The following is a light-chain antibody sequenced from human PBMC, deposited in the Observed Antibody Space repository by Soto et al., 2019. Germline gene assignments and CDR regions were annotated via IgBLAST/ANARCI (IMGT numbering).Light chain of an antibody. Sequence: DIQMTQAPSTLSASGGDRVTITCLASQSISSWLAWYQQKPGKAPKLLIYDASSLESGVPSRFSGSGSGTEFTLTISSLQPDDFATYYCQQYNSYSGTFGQGTKVDIK. V-gene: IGKV1-5*01. CDR3: QQYNSYSGT. J-gene: IGKJ1*01. CDR2: DAS. CDR1: QSISSW.